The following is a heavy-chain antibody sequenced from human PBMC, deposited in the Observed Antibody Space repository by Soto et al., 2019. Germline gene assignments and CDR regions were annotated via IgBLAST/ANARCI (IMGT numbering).Heavy chain of an antibody. D-gene: IGHD4-17*01. CDR1: GYTFTSYG. Sequence: QVQLVQSGVEVEKPGASVKVSCKASGYTFTSYGISWVRQAPGQGLEWMGWISAYNGNTNYAQKFQGRVTMTTYSTKISAYTELRTLTSDDTAVFYCPSEVPTVTTGGPDYWGQGTLVTVSS. CDR3: PSEVPTVTTGGPDY. CDR2: ISAYNGNT. V-gene: IGHV1-18*01. J-gene: IGHJ4*02.